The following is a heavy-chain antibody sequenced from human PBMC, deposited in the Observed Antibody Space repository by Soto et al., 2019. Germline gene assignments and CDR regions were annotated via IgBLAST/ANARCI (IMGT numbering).Heavy chain of an antibody. CDR1: GYTFTGYY. D-gene: IGHD4-17*01. V-gene: IGHV1-2*04. J-gene: IGHJ4*02. CDR3: ARVFAPYGDLFDY. Sequence: GASVKVSCKASGYTFTGYYMHWVRQAPGQGLEWMGWINPNSGGTNYAQKFQGWVTMTRDTSISTAYMELSRLRSDDTAVYYCARVFAPYGDLFDYWGQGPLVTVSS. CDR2: INPNSGGT.